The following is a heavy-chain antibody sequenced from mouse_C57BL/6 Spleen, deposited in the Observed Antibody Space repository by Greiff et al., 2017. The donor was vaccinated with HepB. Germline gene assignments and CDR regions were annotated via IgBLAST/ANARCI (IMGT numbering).Heavy chain of an antibody. CDR3: ARSGYYPYWYFDV. Sequence: QVQLQQPGAELVKPGASVKLSCKASGYTFTSYWMQWVKQRPGQGLEWIGEIDPSDSYTNYNQKFKGKATLTVDTSSSTAYMQLSSLTSADSAVYYCARSGYYPYWYFDVWGTGTTVTVSS. CDR2: IDPSDSYT. CDR1: GYTFTSYW. J-gene: IGHJ1*03. D-gene: IGHD2-3*01. V-gene: IGHV1-50*01.